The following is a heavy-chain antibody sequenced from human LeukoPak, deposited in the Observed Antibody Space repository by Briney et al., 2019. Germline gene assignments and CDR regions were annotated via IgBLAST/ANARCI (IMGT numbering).Heavy chain of an antibody. Sequence: SVKVSCKASGYTFTGYYMHWVRQAPGHGLEWMGWINPNSGGTNYAQRFQGRVTMTRDTSVSTAYMELSRLRSDDTAVYYCARGASGVYTVTTSWFDPWGQGTLVTVSS. CDR3: ARGASGVYTVTTSWFDP. D-gene: IGHD4-17*01. CDR1: GYTFTGYY. J-gene: IGHJ5*02. CDR2: INPNSGGT. V-gene: IGHV1-2*02.